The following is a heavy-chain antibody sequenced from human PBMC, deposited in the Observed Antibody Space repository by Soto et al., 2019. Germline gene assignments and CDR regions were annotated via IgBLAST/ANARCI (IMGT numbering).Heavy chain of an antibody. CDR2: IIPISGTT. CDR1: GDVFRSYG. D-gene: IGHD2-8*01. Sequence: GPPVKVSCKASGDVFRSYGINWVRQAPGQGLEWMGGIIPISGTTNYAQKFQGRVAITADESTDTVYMELSRLRSEDTAVHLCARVRCFNGLCHTADYGMDVWGQGTTVTVSS. J-gene: IGHJ6*02. CDR3: ARVRCFNGLCHTADYGMDV. V-gene: IGHV1-69*13.